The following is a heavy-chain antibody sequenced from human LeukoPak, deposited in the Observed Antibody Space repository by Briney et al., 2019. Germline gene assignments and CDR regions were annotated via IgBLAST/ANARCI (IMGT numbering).Heavy chain of an antibody. CDR2: IYTSGST. D-gene: IGHD3-10*01. Sequence: PSETLSLTCTVSCGSLSSYYWNWIRQPAGKGLEWIGRIYTSGSTNYNPSLKSRVTMSVDTSKNQFSLKLSSVTAADTAVYYCARDKSRTYGSADAFHIWGQGTMVTVSS. V-gene: IGHV4-4*07. J-gene: IGHJ3*02. CDR3: ARDKSRTYGSADAFHI. CDR1: CGSLSSYY.